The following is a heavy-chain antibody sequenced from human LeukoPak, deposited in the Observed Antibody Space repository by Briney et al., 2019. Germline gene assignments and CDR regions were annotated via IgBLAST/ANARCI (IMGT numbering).Heavy chain of an antibody. CDR2: ISSSGSTI. V-gene: IGHV3-48*03. CDR3: AKVTYGSGTYGAFDS. Sequence: GGSLRLSCAASGFTFSSYEMNWVRQAPGKGLEWVSYISSSGSTIYYADSVKGRFTISRDNAKNSLYLQMNSLRAEDTAVYYCAKVTYGSGTYGAFDSWGQGTLVTVSS. D-gene: IGHD3-10*01. J-gene: IGHJ4*02. CDR1: GFTFSSYE.